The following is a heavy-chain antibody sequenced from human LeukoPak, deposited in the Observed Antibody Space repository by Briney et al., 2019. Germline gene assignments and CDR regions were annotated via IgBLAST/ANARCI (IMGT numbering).Heavy chain of an antibody. CDR3: ATTPVFGMPFDI. V-gene: IGHV4-59*01. CDR2: IYNSETI. CDR1: GGSISSYY. J-gene: IGHJ3*02. Sequence: SETLSLTCTVSGGSISSYYWSWIRQPPGKGLEWIGYIYNSETINYNPSLTSRVTISLDTSKNQFSLKLSSVTAADTAVYYCATTPVFGMPFDIWGQGTMVTVSS. D-gene: IGHD3-3*01.